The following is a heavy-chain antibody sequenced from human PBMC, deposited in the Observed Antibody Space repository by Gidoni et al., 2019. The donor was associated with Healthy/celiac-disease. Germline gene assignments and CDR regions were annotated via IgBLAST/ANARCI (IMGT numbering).Heavy chain of an antibody. CDR3: ARTLWKWEPAYYFDY. V-gene: IGHV4-31*03. Sequence: QVQLQESGPGLVKPAKTLSPTCTVSGGSIRSGGSYGSWVRQHPGKGLEWIGDIYYSGSTYYDPSLTSRVTISVDTSQTQFSLTLSSVTAADTAVYSCARTLWKWEPAYYFDYWGQGPLVTVSS. J-gene: IGHJ4*02. CDR1: GGSIRSGGSY. CDR2: IYYSGST. D-gene: IGHD1-26*01.